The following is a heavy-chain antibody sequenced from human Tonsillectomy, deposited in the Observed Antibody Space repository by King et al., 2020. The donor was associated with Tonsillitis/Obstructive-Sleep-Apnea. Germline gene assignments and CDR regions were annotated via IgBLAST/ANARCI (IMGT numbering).Heavy chain of an antibody. Sequence: VQLPQWGAGLLKPSETLSLTCAVYGGSFSGYYWSWIRQPPGKGLEWIGEINHSGSTNYNPSLKSRVTISVDTSKNQFSLKLSSVTAADTAVYYCARRTPYSSTSWDAFDIWGQGTMVTVSS. CDR1: GGSFSGYY. CDR3: ARRTPYSSTSWDAFDI. V-gene: IGHV4-34*01. D-gene: IGHD6-13*01. J-gene: IGHJ3*02. CDR2: INHSGST.